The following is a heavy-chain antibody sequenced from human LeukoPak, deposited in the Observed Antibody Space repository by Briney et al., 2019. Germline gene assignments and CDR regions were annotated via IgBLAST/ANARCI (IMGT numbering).Heavy chain of an antibody. CDR1: GFTFRNYG. CDR3: ARDRAPPTSWYFDL. V-gene: IGHV3-53*01. J-gene: IGHJ2*01. Sequence: GGSLRLSCAASGFTFRNYGISWVRQAPGKGLEWVSVIYSGGTTYYADSVKGRFTISRDTSKNTLYLQMNSLRAEDTAVYYCARDRAPPTSWYFDLWGRGTLVTVSS. D-gene: IGHD3-10*01. CDR2: IYSGGTT.